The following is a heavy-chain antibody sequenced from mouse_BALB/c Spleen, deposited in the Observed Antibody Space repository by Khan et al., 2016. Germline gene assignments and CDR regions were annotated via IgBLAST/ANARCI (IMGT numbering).Heavy chain of an antibody. CDR1: GYTFTNYG. CDR2: INTYTGEP. Sequence: QIQLVQSGPELKKPGETVKISCKASGYTFTNYGMNWVKQAPGKGLKWMGWINTYTGEPTYADDFTGRFAFSLETSTSPVYLQITTLKNEDTATYFCSSIYDVYYVGLNYAMDYWGQGTSGTVSS. J-gene: IGHJ4*01. D-gene: IGHD2-3*01. CDR3: SSIYDVYYVGLNYAMDY. V-gene: IGHV9-3-1*01.